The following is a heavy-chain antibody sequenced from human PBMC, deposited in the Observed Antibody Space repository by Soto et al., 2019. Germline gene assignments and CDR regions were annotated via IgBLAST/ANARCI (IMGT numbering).Heavy chain of an antibody. D-gene: IGHD2-15*01. Sequence: SGPALVNPTQTLTLTRTFPGFSLSTSGVGVGWIRQPPGKALEWLAVIYWDDDKGYSPSLKNRLTITKDTSKNQVVLTMTNMDPVDTATYYCAHTVGLVVVTSEDEYFQHWGQGTQVTVSS. J-gene: IGHJ1*01. CDR1: GFSLSTSGVG. V-gene: IGHV2-5*02. CDR3: AHTVGLVVVTSEDEYFQH. CDR2: IYWDDDK.